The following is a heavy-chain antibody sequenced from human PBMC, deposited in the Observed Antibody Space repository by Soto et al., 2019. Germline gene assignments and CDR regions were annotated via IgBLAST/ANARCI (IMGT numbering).Heavy chain of an antibody. CDR3: ARVCRVVVTANRAFDI. J-gene: IGHJ3*02. V-gene: IGHV4-30-4*01. Sequence: SETLSLTCTVSGGSISSGDYYWSWIRQPPGKGLEWIGYIYYSGSTYYNPSLKSRVTISVDTSKNQFSLKLSSVTATDTVVYYCARVCRVVVTANRAFDIWGQGTMVTVSS. CDR2: IYYSGST. D-gene: IGHD2-21*02. CDR1: GGSISSGDYY.